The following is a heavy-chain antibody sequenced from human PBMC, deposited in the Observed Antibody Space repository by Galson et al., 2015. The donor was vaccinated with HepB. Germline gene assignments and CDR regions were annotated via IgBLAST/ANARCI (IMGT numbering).Heavy chain of an antibody. Sequence: QSGAEVKKPGESLKISCKGSGYSLTSYWIGWVRQMPGKGLEWMGIIYPGDSDTRYSPSFQGQVTISADKSISTAYLQWSSLKASDTAMYYCARLGSSYGDYAATYYFDYWGQGTLVTVSS. CDR3: ARLGSSYGDYAATYYFDY. CDR2: IYPGDSDT. D-gene: IGHD4-17*01. CDR1: GYSLTSYW. J-gene: IGHJ4*02. V-gene: IGHV5-51*03.